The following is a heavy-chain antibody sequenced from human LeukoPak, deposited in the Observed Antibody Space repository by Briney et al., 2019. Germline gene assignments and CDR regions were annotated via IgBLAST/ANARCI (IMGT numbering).Heavy chain of an antibody. CDR1: GDSVSSNSAG. CDR3: AREREVAGYFDF. D-gene: IGHD6-19*01. J-gene: IGHJ4*02. CDR2: TYYRSEWYN. V-gene: IGHV6-1*01. Sequence: SQTLSLTCAISGDSVSSNSAGWNWIRQSPSRGLEWLGRTYYRSEWYNDYAVSVKGRITINSGTSKNQFSLQLNSVTPEDTAVYYCAREREVAGYFDFWGRGTLVTVSS.